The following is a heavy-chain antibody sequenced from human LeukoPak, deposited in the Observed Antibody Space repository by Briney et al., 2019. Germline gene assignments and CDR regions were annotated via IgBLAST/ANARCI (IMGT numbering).Heavy chain of an antibody. J-gene: IGHJ4*02. V-gene: IGHV3-21*01. CDR2: ISSSSSYI. CDR3: ARGPSYYYDSSGYQAYFDY. CDR1: GFTFTTFG. Sequence: GGSLRLSCAASGFTFTTFGMHWVRQAPGKGLEWVSSISSSSSYIYYADSVKGRFTISRDNAKNSLYLQMNSLRAEDTAVYYCARGPSYYYDSSGYQAYFDYWGQGTLVTVSS. D-gene: IGHD3-22*01.